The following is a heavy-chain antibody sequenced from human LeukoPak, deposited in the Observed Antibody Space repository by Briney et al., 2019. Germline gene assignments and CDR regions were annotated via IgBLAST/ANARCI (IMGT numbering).Heavy chain of an antibody. D-gene: IGHD2-15*01. V-gene: IGHV3-7*04. CDR1: GFTFSTYW. J-gene: IGHJ4*02. Sequence: PGGSLRLSCTASGFTFSTYWMSWVRQAPGKGLEWVANVRQDGNEKYSVDSVKGRFTISRDNAKNSLYLQMNSLRAEDTAVYYCARPRGYCSGGSCFPPDYWGQGTLVTASS. CDR2: VRQDGNEK. CDR3: ARPRGYCSGGSCFPPDY.